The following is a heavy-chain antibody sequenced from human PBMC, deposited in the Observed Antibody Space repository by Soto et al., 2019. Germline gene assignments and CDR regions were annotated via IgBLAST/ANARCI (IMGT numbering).Heavy chain of an antibody. CDR1: GFTFSSYA. D-gene: IGHD6-19*01. CDR2: ISGSGGST. Sequence: GGSLRLYCAASGFTFSSYAMSWVRQAPGKGLEWVSAISGSGGSTYYADSVKGRFTISRDNSKNTLYLQMNSLRAEDTAVYYCCAVAGTPSYYYMDVWGKGTTVTVSS. CDR3: CAVAGTPSYYYMDV. V-gene: IGHV3-23*01. J-gene: IGHJ6*03.